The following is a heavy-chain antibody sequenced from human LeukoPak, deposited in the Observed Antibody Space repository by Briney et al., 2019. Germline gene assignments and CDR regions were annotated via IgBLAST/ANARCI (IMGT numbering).Heavy chain of an antibody. J-gene: IGHJ6*03. V-gene: IGHV1-18*01. CDR3: ARVDPYGDSSGYRENYYYYYMDV. CDR2: ISAYNGNT. Sequence: GASVKVSCKASGYTFTSYGISWVRQAPGQGLEWMGWISAYNGNTNYAQKLQGRVTMTTDTSTSTAYMELRSLRSDDTAVYYCARVDPYGDSSGYRENYYYYYMDVWGKGTTVTISS. D-gene: IGHD3-22*01. CDR1: GYTFTSYG.